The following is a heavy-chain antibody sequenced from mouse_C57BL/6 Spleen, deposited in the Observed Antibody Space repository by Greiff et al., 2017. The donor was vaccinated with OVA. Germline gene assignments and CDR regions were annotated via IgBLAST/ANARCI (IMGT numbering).Heavy chain of an antibody. CDR3: AREEEGYPMDY. V-gene: IGHV1-81*01. J-gene: IGHJ4*01. CDR2: IYPRSGNT. D-gene: IGHD2-2*01. CDR1: GYTFTSYG. Sequence: VQLVESGAELARPGASVKLSCKASGYTFTSYGISWVKQRTGQGLEWIGKIYPRSGNTYYNEKFKGKATLTADKSSSTAYMELRSLTSEYAAVYFCAREEEGYPMDYWGQGTSVTVSS.